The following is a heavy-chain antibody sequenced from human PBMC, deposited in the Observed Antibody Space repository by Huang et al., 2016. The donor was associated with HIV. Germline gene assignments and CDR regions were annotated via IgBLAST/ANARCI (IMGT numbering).Heavy chain of an antibody. CDR1: GFTFSSYA. CDR2: ISGSGVST. Sequence: VQLLESGGGLVQPGGSRRLSCAASGFTFSSYAMSWVRQAPGKGLEGVSTISGSGVSTYHADSVKGRCTTSRDNSENMLYLQMHTLRAEDTAVYYCAKGEFVGESYFDQWGQGTLVTVSS. V-gene: IGHV3-23*01. J-gene: IGHJ4*02. CDR3: AKGEFVGESYFDQ. D-gene: IGHD3-10*01.